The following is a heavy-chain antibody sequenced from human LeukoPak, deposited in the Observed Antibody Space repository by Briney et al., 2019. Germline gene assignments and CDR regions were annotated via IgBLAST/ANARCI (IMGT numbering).Heavy chain of an antibody. V-gene: IGHV4-59*01. CDR2: IYYSGST. CDR3: ARWSGVVVVAATPWGFDP. D-gene: IGHD2-15*01. CDR1: GGSISSYN. J-gene: IGHJ5*02. Sequence: SETLSLTCTVSGGSISSYNWSWIRQPPGKGLEWIGYIYYSGSTNYNPSLKSRVTISVDTSKNQFSLKLSSVTAADTAVYYCARWSGVVVVAATPWGFDPWGQGTLVTVSS.